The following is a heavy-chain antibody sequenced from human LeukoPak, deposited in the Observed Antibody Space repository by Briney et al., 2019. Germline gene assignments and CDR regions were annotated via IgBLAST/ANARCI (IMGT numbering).Heavy chain of an antibody. CDR3: ARHSNYGSGSYYRYWFDP. CDR1: GGSISSYY. D-gene: IGHD3-10*01. V-gene: IGHV4-59*08. J-gene: IGHJ5*02. CDR2: IYYSGST. Sequence: SETLSLTCTVSGGSISSYYWSWIRQPPGKGLEWIGYIYYSGSTNYNPSLKSRVTISVDTSKNQFSLRLSSVTAADTAVYYCARHSNYGSGSYYRYWFDPWGQGTLVTVSS.